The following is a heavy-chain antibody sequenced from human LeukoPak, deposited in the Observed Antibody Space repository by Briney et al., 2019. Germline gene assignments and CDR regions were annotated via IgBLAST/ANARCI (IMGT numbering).Heavy chain of an antibody. D-gene: IGHD3-10*01. CDR1: GGSISSSSYY. CDR3: ARAPMVRGVIMRTGGYWFDP. CDR2: IYYSGDT. J-gene: IGHJ5*02. Sequence: SETLSLTCTVSGGSISSSSYYWGWIRQSPGKGLEWIGSIYYSGDTYYNPSLKSRVTISVDTSKNQFSLKLSSVTAADTAVYYCARAPMVRGVIMRTGGYWFDPWGQGTLVTVSS. V-gene: IGHV4-39*07.